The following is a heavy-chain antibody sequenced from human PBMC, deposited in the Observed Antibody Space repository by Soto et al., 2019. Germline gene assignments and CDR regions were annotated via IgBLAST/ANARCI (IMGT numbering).Heavy chain of an antibody. CDR2: ISAYNGNT. V-gene: IGHV1-18*01. CDR3: ARSNAGGSGSFYYYYGMDV. CDR1: GYTFTSYG. Sequence: ASVKVSCKASGYTFTSYGISWVRQAPGQGLEWMGWISAYNGNTNYAQKLQGRVTMTTDTSTSTAYMELRSLRSDDTAVYYCARSNAGGSGSFYYYYGMDVWGQGTTVTVSS. D-gene: IGHD3-10*01. J-gene: IGHJ6*02.